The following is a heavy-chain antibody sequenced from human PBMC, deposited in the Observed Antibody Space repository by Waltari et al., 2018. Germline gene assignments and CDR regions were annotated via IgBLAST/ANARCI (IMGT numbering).Heavy chain of an antibody. Sequence: QVQLVQSGAEVKKPGASVKVSCKVSGYTLTELSMHWVRQAPGKGLEWMGGLDPEDGETIYAQKCQGRVTMTEDTSTDTAYRELSSLRSEDTAVYYCATRSPYSNYVALFDYWGQGTLVTVSS. J-gene: IGHJ4*02. CDR1: GYTLTELS. CDR3: ATRSPYSNYVALFDY. D-gene: IGHD4-4*01. CDR2: LDPEDGET. V-gene: IGHV1-24*01.